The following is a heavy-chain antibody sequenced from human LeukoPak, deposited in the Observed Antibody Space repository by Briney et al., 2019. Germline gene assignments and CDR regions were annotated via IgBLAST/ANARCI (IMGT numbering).Heavy chain of an antibody. CDR3: AREYYYGSGRAYYYGMDV. V-gene: IGHV3-23*01. CDR2: ISGSGGST. J-gene: IGHJ6*04. CDR1: GFTFSSYA. Sequence: GGTLRNPSATSGFTFSSYAINWVRRAPGKELKWVSAISGSGGSTYYADSVKGRFTISRDNSKNTLYLQMNSLRAEDTAVYYCAREYYYGSGRAYYYGMDVWGKGTTVTVSS. D-gene: IGHD3-10*01.